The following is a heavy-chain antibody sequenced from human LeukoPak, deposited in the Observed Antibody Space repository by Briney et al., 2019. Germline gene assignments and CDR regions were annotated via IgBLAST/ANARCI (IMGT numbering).Heavy chain of an antibody. J-gene: IGHJ4*02. CDR1: GYSFTSYW. CDR3: ARRGYDSSEHEIYIDY. Sequence: GESLKISCKGSGYSFTSYWIGWVRQMPGKGLEWMGIIYPGDSDTRYSPSFQGQVTISADKSISTAYLQWSSLKASDTAMYYCARRGYDSSEHEIYIDYWGQGTLVTVFS. CDR2: IYPGDSDT. D-gene: IGHD5-12*01. V-gene: IGHV5-51*01.